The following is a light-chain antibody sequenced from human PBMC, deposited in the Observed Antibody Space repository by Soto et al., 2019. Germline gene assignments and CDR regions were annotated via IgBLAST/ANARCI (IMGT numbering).Light chain of an antibody. CDR3: SSYAFDKTLL. Sequence: QSALSQPPSASGSPGQSVTISCTGTNSDIGAFTYVSWYQQHPGRAPRLIIYEVAKRPSGVPDRFSGSKSGNTASLTVSGLHVDDEADYFCSSYAFDKTLLFGGGTKLTVL. CDR1: NSDIGAFTY. V-gene: IGLV2-8*01. CDR2: EVA. J-gene: IGLJ2*01.